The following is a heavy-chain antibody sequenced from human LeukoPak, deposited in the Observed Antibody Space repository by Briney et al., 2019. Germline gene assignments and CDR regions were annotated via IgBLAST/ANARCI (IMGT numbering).Heavy chain of an antibody. CDR3: ARETSGYSYGPDYDSSGYPTFDY. CDR1: GGSFSGYY. CDR2: INHSGST. V-gene: IGHV4-34*01. J-gene: IGHJ4*02. Sequence: SETLSLTCAVYGGSFSGYYWSWIRQPPGKGLEWIGEINHSGSTNYNPSLKSRVTISVDTSKNQFSLKLSSVTAADTAVYYCARETSGYSYGPDYDSSGYPTFDYWGQGTLVTVSS. D-gene: IGHD3-22*01.